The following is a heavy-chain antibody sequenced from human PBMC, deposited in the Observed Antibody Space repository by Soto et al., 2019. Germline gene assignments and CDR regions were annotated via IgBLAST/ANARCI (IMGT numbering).Heavy chain of an antibody. CDR2: INHSGST. CDR1: GGSFSDYS. CDR3: ARGMTTVTTYDY. V-gene: IGHV4-34*01. Sequence: PSETLSLTCAVYGGSFSDYSWTWIRQPPGKGLEWIGEINHSGSTYYNPSLKSRVTISVDTSKNQFSLKLTSVTAADTAVYYCARGMTTVTTYDYWGQGTLVTVSS. J-gene: IGHJ4*02. D-gene: IGHD4-17*01.